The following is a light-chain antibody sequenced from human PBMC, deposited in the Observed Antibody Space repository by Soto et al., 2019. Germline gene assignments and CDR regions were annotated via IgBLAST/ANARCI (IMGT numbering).Light chain of an antibody. CDR3: QQYGSSLGVT. Sequence: EIVLTQSPGTLSLSPGEKATLSCRASQSVGDTFLSWYQQKPGLAPRLLIYGVSSRATGIPDRFSGSGSGTDFTLTISRLEPEDFAVYYCQQYGSSLGVTFGGGTKVEIK. CDR1: QSVGDTF. J-gene: IGKJ4*01. V-gene: IGKV3-20*01. CDR2: GVS.